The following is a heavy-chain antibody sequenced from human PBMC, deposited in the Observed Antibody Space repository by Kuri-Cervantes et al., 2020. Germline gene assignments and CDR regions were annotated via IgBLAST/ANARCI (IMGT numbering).Heavy chain of an antibody. CDR2: IKQDGSEK. CDR1: GFTFSSYW. V-gene: IGHV3-7*01. CDR3: ARTEEDRSGYHLFDY. J-gene: IGHJ4*02. Sequence: GESLKISCAASGFTFSSYWMSWVRQAPGKGLEWVANIKQDGSEKYYVDSVKGRFTISRDNAKNSLYLQMNSLRAEDTAVYYCARTEEDRSGYHLFDYWGQGALVTVSS. D-gene: IGHD3-22*01.